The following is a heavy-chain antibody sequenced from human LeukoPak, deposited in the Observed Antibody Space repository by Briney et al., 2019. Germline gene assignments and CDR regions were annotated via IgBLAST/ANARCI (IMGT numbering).Heavy chain of an antibody. V-gene: IGHV3-66*01. J-gene: IGHJ4*02. Sequence: GGSLRLSCAASGFTVSSNYMSWVRQAPGKGLEWVSVIYSGGSTYYADSVKGRFTISRDNSKNTLYLQMNSLRAEDTAVYYCATYYYDSSGYYPKPPFDYWGQGTLVTVSS. D-gene: IGHD3-22*01. CDR3: ATYYYDSSGYYPKPPFDY. CDR1: GFTVSSNY. CDR2: IYSGGST.